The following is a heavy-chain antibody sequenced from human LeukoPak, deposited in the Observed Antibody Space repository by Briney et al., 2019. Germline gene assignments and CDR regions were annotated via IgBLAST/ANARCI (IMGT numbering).Heavy chain of an antibody. CDR2: IYSDGVT. J-gene: IGHJ5*02. CDR1: GFIVNSYA. Sequence: GGSLRLSCAASGFIVNSYAMSWVRQAPGKGLAWVSLIYSDGVTQYADSVKGRFTTSRDNSKNTLYLQMNSLRDEDTAVYFCARDRAEGKTWVEFDPWGQGTLVTVSS. CDR3: ARDRAEGKTWVEFDP. V-gene: IGHV3-66*02.